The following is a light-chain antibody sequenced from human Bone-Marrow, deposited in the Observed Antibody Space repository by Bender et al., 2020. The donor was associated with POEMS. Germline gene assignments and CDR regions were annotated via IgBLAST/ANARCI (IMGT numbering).Light chain of an antibody. CDR1: SSDVGGYNY. CDR2: EVT. CDR3: ISYTSSSTLV. Sequence: QSALTQPASVSGSPGQSITVSCTGTSSDVGGYNYVSWYQSHPGKAPKLMIYEVTHRPSGISNRFSGSKSGNTASLTISGLQAEDEADYYCISYTSSSTLVFGGGTKVTVL. V-gene: IGLV2-14*01. J-gene: IGLJ3*02.